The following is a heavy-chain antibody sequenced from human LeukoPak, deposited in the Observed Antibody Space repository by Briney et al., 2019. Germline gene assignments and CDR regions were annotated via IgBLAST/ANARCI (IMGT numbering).Heavy chain of an antibody. CDR3: ARLPQSVYFDY. Sequence: GESLKISCKGSGYSFTSYWIGWVRQMPGKGLEWMGIIFPADSDIRYSPSFQGQVTISADKSINTAYLQWSSLKASDTAMYYCARLPQSVYFDYWGRGTLVTVSS. CDR2: IFPADSDI. CDR1: GYSFTSYW. V-gene: IGHV5-51*01. J-gene: IGHJ4*02.